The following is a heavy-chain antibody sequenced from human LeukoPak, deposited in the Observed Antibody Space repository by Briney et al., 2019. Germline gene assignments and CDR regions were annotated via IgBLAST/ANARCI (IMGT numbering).Heavy chain of an antibody. V-gene: IGHV3-30*02. CDR2: IRYDGSNK. CDR1: GFTFSSYG. D-gene: IGHD1-26*01. J-gene: IGHJ6*03. CDR3: AKEPSGRRDYYYYMDV. Sequence: QTGGSLRLSCAVSGFTFSSYGMHWVRQAPGKGLEWVAFIRYDGSNKYYADSVKGRFTISRDNSKNMMYLQMNSLRAEDTAIYYCAKEPSGRRDYYYYMDVWGKGTTVTISS.